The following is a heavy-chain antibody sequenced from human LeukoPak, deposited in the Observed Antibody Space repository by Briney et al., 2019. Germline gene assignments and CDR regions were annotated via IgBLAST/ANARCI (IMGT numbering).Heavy chain of an antibody. J-gene: IGHJ4*02. CDR1: GFAFDEHG. D-gene: IGHD2-2*01. CDR2: INWSGGST. Sequence: GGSLRLSCTASGFAFDEHGMSWVRQVPGKGLEWVSGINWSGGSTGYADPLKGRFTIPRDNAKNSLYLQMDSLRAEATALYYCAKAPITSPFYFDYWGQGTLVTVSS. V-gene: IGHV3-20*04. CDR3: AKAPITSPFYFDY.